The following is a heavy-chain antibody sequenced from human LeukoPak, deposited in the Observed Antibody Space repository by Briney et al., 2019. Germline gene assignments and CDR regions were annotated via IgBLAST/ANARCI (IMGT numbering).Heavy chain of an antibody. CDR1: GFTFSNYA. J-gene: IGHJ4*02. V-gene: IGHV3-30*01. CDR2: TSYDGINK. CDR3: ARDRSLDY. Sequence: GGSLRLSCVASGFTFSNYAMHWVRQAPGKGLEWVAVTSYDGINKYYADSVKGRFTISRDNSKNTLYLQMNSLRAEDTAVYYWARDRSLDYWGQGTLVTVSS.